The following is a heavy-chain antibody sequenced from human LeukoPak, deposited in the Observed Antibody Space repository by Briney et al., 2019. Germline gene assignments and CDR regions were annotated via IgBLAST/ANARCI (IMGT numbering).Heavy chain of an antibody. CDR2: IYSGGRT. CDR1: GFTVSSNY. J-gene: IGHJ4*02. V-gene: IGHV3-66*01. D-gene: IGHD3-22*01. Sequence: PGGSLRLSCAASGFTVSSNYMSWVRQAPGKGLEWVSGIYSGGRTDYADSVKGRFTISRDNSKNTLYLQMNSLRAEDTAVYYCATGNYYDSRGYYTFGHWGQGTLVTVSS. CDR3: ATGNYYDSRGYYTFGH.